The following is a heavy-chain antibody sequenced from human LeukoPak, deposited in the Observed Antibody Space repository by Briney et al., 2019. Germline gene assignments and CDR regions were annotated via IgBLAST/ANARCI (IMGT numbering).Heavy chain of an antibody. Sequence: SETLSLTCTVSGDSISSSNFHWGWIRQPPGKGLEWIGSIYYSGSTYYNPSLKSRVTISVGTSKNQFSLKLSSVTAADTAVYYCARDTPAYYYDSSGYISFDYWGQGTLVTVSS. CDR3: ARDTPAYYYDSSGYISFDY. CDR2: IYYSGST. J-gene: IGHJ4*02. V-gene: IGHV4-39*07. CDR1: GDSISSSNFH. D-gene: IGHD3-22*01.